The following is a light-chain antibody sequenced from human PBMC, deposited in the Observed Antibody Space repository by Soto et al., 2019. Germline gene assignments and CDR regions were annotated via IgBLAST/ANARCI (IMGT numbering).Light chain of an antibody. Sequence: DVQMTQSPSSLSASVGDRVSITCRASQSITNCLAWYQEKPGKAPKSLIYATSTLQNGVPSRFSGSGSGTHFPLTIESLQPEEFATYYCQQYNNFPPSFGGGTRVEIK. CDR2: ATS. J-gene: IGKJ4*02. CDR1: QSITNC. CDR3: QQYNNFPPS. V-gene: IGKV1D-16*01.